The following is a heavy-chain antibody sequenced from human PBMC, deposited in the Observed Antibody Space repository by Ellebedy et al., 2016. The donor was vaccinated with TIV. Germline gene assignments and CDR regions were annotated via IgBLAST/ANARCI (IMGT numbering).Heavy chain of an antibody. J-gene: IGHJ4*02. V-gene: IGHV1-69*04. CDR1: GGTFSSYA. CDR2: IIPILGIA. CDR3: ERVYIARYYDSSGYLD. Sequence: AASVKVSCKASGGTFSSYAISWVRQAPGQGLEWMGRIIPILGIANYAQKFQGRVTITADKSTSTAYMELSSLRSEDTAVYYCERVYIARYYDSSGYLDWGQGTLVTVSS. D-gene: IGHD3-22*01.